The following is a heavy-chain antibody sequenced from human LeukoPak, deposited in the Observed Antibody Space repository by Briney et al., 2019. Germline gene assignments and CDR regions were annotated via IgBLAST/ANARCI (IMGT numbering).Heavy chain of an antibody. CDR3: ARAEMATNPSY. Sequence: GGSLRLSCAASGFTVSSNYMSWVRQAPGKGLEWVSVIYSGGSTYYADSVKGRFTISRDNSKNTLYLQMNSLRAEDTAVYYCARAEMATNPSYWGQGTLVTVSS. CDR1: GFTVSSNY. V-gene: IGHV3-53*05. CDR2: IYSGGST. J-gene: IGHJ4*02. D-gene: IGHD5-24*01.